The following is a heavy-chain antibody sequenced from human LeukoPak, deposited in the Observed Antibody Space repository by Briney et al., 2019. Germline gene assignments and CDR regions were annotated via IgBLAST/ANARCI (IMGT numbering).Heavy chain of an antibody. V-gene: IGHV1-2*02. CDR3: ARHDDEGYGPDY. Sequence: ASVKVSCKASGYTFTGHYMHWVRQAPGQGLEWMGWINPNSGGTNYAQKFQGRVTMTRDTSISTAYMELSRLRSDDTAVYYCARHDDEGYGPDYWGQGTLVTVSS. CDR2: INPNSGGT. J-gene: IGHJ4*02. CDR1: GYTFTGHY. D-gene: IGHD5-12*01.